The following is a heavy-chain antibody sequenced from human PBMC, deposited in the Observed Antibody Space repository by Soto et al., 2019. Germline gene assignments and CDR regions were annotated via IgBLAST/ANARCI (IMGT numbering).Heavy chain of an antibody. CDR3: AKAGLADRRWLQLGVMDV. J-gene: IGHJ6*02. CDR2: ISYDGSNK. Sequence: LRLSCAASGFTFSSYGMHWVRQAPGKGLEWGAVISYDGSNKYYADSLKGRFTISRDNSKNTLYLQMNSLRAEDTAVYYCAKAGLADRRWLQLGVMDVWGQGTTVTVSS. D-gene: IGHD5-12*01. V-gene: IGHV3-30*18. CDR1: GFTFSSYG.